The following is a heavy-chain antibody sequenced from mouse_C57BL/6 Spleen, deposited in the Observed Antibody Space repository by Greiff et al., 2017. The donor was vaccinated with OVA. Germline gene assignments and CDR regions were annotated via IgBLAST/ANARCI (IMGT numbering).Heavy chain of an antibody. CDR3: ARTYDYDEGYFDY. J-gene: IGHJ2*01. Sequence: QVQLKQSGAELVKPGASVKISCKASGYAFSSYWMNWVKQRPGKGLEWIGQIYPGDGDTNYNGKFKGKATLTADKSSSTAYMQLSSLTSEDSAVYFCARTYDYDEGYFDYWGQGTTLTVSS. CDR1: GYAFSSYW. V-gene: IGHV1-80*01. D-gene: IGHD2-4*01. CDR2: IYPGDGDT.